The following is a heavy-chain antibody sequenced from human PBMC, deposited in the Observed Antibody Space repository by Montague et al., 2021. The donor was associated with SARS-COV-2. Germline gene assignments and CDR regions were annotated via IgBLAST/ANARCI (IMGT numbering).Heavy chain of an antibody. Sequence: SVKVSCKASGYSVNEVPIHWVRQAPGEGLEWMGSFDPQHGETVYTQRFQGRVTMTEDPSTETAYLELSNLISDDTAVYYCARVAGSYEDGVFDLWGQGTMVIVSS. J-gene: IGHJ3*01. D-gene: IGHD3-10*01. CDR3: ARVAGSYEDGVFDL. CDR2: FDPQHGET. V-gene: IGHV1-24*01. CDR1: GYSVNEVP.